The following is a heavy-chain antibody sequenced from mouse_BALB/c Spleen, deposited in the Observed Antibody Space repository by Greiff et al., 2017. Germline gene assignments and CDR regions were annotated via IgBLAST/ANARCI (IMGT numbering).Heavy chain of an antibody. J-gene: IGHJ4*01. CDR3: SITTAMDY. D-gene: IGHD1-1*01. Sequence: VQLQQSGAELVRSGASVKLSCTASGFNIKDYYMHWVKQRPEQGLEWIGWIDPENGETEYSAKLQGKATMTADTSSNTAYLQLISLTSEDTAVYYFSITTAMDYWGQGTSVTVSS. CDR2: IDPENGET. CDR1: GFNIKDYY. V-gene: IGHV14-4*02.